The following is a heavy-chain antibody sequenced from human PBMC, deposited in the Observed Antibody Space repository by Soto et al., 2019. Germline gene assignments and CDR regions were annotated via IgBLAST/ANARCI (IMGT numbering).Heavy chain of an antibody. V-gene: IGHV1-69*02. CDR2: IIPILGIA. Sequence: QVQLVQSGAEVKKPGSSVKVSCKASGGTFSSYTISWVRQAPGQGLEWMGRIIPILGIANYAQKFQGRVTITAVTSTSTAYMELSRLRSEDTAVYYCASIRYFDWLSSGPFDYWGQGTLVTVSS. CDR1: GGTFSSYT. J-gene: IGHJ4*02. D-gene: IGHD3-9*01. CDR3: ASIRYFDWLSSGPFDY.